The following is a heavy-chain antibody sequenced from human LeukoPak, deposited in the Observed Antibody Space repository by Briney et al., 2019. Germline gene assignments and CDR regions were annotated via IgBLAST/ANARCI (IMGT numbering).Heavy chain of an antibody. V-gene: IGHV4-38-2*01. D-gene: IGHD3-22*01. CDR1: GYSISSGYY. CDR2: IYHSGST. Sequence: PSETLSLTCAVSGYSISSGYYWGWIRQPPGKGLEWIGSIYHSGSTYYNPSLKSRVTISVDTSKNQFSVKLSSVTAADTAVYYCAGALNSSGYPNFDYWGQGTLVTVSS. J-gene: IGHJ4*02. CDR3: AGALNSSGYPNFDY.